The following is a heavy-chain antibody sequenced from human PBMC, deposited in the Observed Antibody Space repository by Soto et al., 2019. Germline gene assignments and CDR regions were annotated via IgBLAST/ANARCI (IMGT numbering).Heavy chain of an antibody. V-gene: IGHV3-21*01. CDR3: ARDQVPGLDAFDI. CDR1: GFTFSSYS. CDR2: ISRSAGNT. J-gene: IGHJ3*02. Sequence: GGSLRLSCAASGFTFSSYSMNWVRQAPGKGLEWVSSISRSAGNTYYADSVKGRFTISRDNAKNSMYLQMNSLRAEDTAVYYCARDQVPGLDAFDIWGQGTMVTVS.